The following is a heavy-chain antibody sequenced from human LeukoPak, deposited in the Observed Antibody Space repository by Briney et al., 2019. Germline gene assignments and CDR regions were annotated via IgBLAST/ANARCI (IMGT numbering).Heavy chain of an antibody. CDR3: AKGYRSGWFPWFDP. D-gene: IGHD6-19*01. V-gene: IGHV3-23*01. Sequence: PGGSLRLSCAASGFTFSNYAMSWARQAPGKGLEWVSGIGGSGDSTYYGDSVKGRFIISRDNSKNTLYLRMNSLRAEDTAEYYCAKGYRSGWFPWFDPWGQGTLVTVSS. CDR2: IGGSGDST. CDR1: GFTFSNYA. J-gene: IGHJ5*02.